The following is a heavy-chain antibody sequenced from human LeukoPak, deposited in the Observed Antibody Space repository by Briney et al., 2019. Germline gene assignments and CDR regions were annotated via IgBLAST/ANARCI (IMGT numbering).Heavy chain of an antibody. CDR2: ISGSGGST. D-gene: IGHD3-10*01. CDR3: AKRRPYYYGSGSYYKDY. Sequence: GGSLRLSCAASGFTFSSYGMSWVRQAPGKGLEWVSAISGSGGSTNYADSVKGRFTISRDNSKNTLHLQMNSLRAEDTAVYHCAKRRPYYYGSGSYYKDYWGQGTLVTVSS. J-gene: IGHJ4*02. CDR1: GFTFSSYG. V-gene: IGHV3-23*01.